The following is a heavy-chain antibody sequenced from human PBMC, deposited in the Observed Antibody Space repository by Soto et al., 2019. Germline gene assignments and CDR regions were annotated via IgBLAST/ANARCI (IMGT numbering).Heavy chain of an antibody. CDR3: LNGDYY. Sequence: EEQLVEPGGGLVQPGGSLRLSCAASGFSFSTHYMNWVRQSPGKGLEWVSSINRDSTVIYYADSVKGRFTISRDNARNSLSLQMNSLRAEDTAVYYCLNGDYYVGPGTLVTVSS. D-gene: IGHD3-16*01. V-gene: IGHV3-48*01. J-gene: IGHJ4*02. CDR2: INRDSTVI. CDR1: GFSFSTHY.